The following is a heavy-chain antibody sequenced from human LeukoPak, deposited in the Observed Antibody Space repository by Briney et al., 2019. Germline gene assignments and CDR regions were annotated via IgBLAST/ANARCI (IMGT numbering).Heavy chain of an antibody. CDR2: ISGSGGAT. CDR1: GFNFSSYA. CDR3: AKDTSGSTSYSYHYGMDV. D-gene: IGHD1-26*01. J-gene: IGHJ6*02. Sequence: GGSLRLSCVTSGFNFSSYAMSWVRQAPGKGLEWVSVISGSGGATYCADSVKGRFTISRDNSKSTLYLQMNSLRAEDTAVYYCAKDTSGSTSYSYHYGMDVWGQGTTVTVSS. V-gene: IGHV3-23*01.